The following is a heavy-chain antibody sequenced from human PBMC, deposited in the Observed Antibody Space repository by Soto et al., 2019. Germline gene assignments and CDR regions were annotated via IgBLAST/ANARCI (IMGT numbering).Heavy chain of an antibody. V-gene: IGHV1-69*13. CDR1: GGTFSSYS. Sequence: SVNVSFKAAGGTFSSYSISWVRQAPGQGLELMGGIIPIFGTANYAQKFQGRVTITADESTSTAYMELSSLRSEDTAVSYCAIDLGQGSALSTCGMEVWGQGTRVTVSS. CDR2: IIPIFGTA. D-gene: IGHD3-10*01. J-gene: IGHJ6*02. CDR3: AIDLGQGSALSTCGMEV.